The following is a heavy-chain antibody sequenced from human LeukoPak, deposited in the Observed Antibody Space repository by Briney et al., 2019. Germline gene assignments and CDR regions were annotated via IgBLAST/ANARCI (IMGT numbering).Heavy chain of an antibody. CDR2: IYHSGST. V-gene: IGHV4-38-2*01. J-gene: IGHJ3*02. CDR1: GYSISSGYY. Sequence: SQTLSLTCAVSGYSISSGYYWGWIRQPPGKGLEWIGSIYHSGSTYYNPSLKSRVTISVDTSKNQFSLKLSSVTAADTAVYYCARHHSSSWSGNAFDIWGQGTMVTVSS. CDR3: ARHHSSSWSGNAFDI. D-gene: IGHD6-13*01.